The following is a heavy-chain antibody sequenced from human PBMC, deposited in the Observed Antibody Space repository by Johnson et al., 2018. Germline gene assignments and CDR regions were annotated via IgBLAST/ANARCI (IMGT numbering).Heavy chain of an antibody. CDR1: GFTFSSYA. D-gene: IGHD5-24*01. CDR2: ISYDGSNK. Sequence: QVQLVQSGGGVVQPGRSLRLSCAASGFTFSSYAMHWVRQTPGKGLEWVAVISYDGSNKYYADSGKGRFTISRDNSKNTLYLQMNSRRAEDTAVYYCARDEGRDGYNYFHHWGQGNLVTVSS. CDR3: ARDEGRDGYNYFHH. J-gene: IGHJ1*01. V-gene: IGHV3-30-3*01.